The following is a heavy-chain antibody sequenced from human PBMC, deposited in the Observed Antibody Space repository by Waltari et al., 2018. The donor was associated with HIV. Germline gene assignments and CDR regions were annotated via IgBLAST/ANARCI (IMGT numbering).Heavy chain of an antibody. Sequence: EVHLVESGGGLVQPGRSLRLSCAASGFTFDDYAMHWVRQAPGKGLEGGSGISWNSGSIGYADSVKGRFTISRDNAKNALYLQMNSLRDEDTALYYCAKESMAGLYYYYGMDVWGQGTTVTVSS. J-gene: IGHJ6*02. CDR2: ISWNSGSI. CDR1: GFTFDDYA. CDR3: AKESMAGLYYYYGMDV. D-gene: IGHD6-19*01. V-gene: IGHV3-9*01.